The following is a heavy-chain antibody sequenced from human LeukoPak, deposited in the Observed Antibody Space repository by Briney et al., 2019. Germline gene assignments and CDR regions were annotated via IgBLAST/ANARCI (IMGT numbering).Heavy chain of an antibody. Sequence: ASETLSLTCTVSGGSISSSSYYWGWIRQPPGKGLEWIGSFCSSGSAYYNPSLKSRVTISVDTSNNQFSLKLSSVTAADTVVYYCARRLRSGNYGGEGYWGQGTLVTVSS. V-gene: IGHV4-39*01. CDR1: GGSISSSSYY. CDR2: FCSSGSA. J-gene: IGHJ4*02. CDR3: ARRLRSGNYGGEGY. D-gene: IGHD1-26*01.